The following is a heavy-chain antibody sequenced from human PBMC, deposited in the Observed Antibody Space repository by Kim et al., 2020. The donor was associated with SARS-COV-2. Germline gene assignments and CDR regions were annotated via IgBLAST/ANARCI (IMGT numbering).Heavy chain of an antibody. J-gene: IGHJ3*02. CDR2: IYYSGST. CDR3: ARQRRIITMILVVNDAFDI. D-gene: IGHD3-22*01. Sequence: SETLSLTCTVSGGSISSSSYYWGWIRQPPGKGLEWIGSIYYSGSTYYNPSLKSRVTISVDTSKNQFSLKLSSVAAADTAVYYCARQRRIITMILVVNDAFDIWGQGAMVTVSS. V-gene: IGHV4-39*01. CDR1: GGSISSSSYY.